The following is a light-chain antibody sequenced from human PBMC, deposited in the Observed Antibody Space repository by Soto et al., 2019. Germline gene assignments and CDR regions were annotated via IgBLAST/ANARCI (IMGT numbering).Light chain of an antibody. CDR2: SYN. J-gene: IGLJ3*02. CDR3: AAWDDSLKGWL. Sequence: QPVLTQPPSASGTPGQGVTMSCSGSYSNIGTNTVYWYQLLPGTAPKLLIFSYNQRPSGVPDRFSGSNSGTSAALAISGLQPEDEADYYCAAWDDSLKGWLFGGGTQLTVL. V-gene: IGLV1-44*01. CDR1: YSNIGTNT.